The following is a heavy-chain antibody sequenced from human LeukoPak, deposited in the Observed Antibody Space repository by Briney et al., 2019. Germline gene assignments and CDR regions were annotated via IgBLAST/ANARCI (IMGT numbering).Heavy chain of an antibody. V-gene: IGHV3-48*04. CDR1: GFTFSSYA. CDR3: ARGGNFDY. D-gene: IGHD3-10*01. Sequence: GGSLRLSCAASGFTFSSYAIHWVRQAPGKGLEWVSYISSGGNLIYYADSVKGRFTISRDNAKNSVYLQMNSLRAEDTAVYYCARGGNFDYWGQGTLVTVSS. J-gene: IGHJ4*02. CDR2: ISSGGNLI.